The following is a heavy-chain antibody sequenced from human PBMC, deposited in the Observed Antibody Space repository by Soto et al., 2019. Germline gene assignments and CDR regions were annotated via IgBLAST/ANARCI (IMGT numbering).Heavy chain of an antibody. CDR1: GGSISSGDYY. J-gene: IGHJ5*02. CDR3: AKDRGSSLYHWFDP. V-gene: IGHV4-30-4*01. Sequence: PSETLSLTCTVSGGSISSGDYYWSWIRQPPGKGLEWIGYIYHSGSTYYNPSLKSRVTISVDNSKNTLYLQMNGLRADDTAVYYCAKDRGSSLYHWFDPWGQGTLVTVSS. D-gene: IGHD6-13*01. CDR2: IYHSGST.